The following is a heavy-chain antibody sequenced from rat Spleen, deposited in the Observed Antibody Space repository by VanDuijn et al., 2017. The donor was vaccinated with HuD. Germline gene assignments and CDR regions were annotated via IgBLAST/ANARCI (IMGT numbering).Heavy chain of an antibody. D-gene: IGHD1-12*02. CDR2: ISSGGNT. CDR3: TRDHSYWGSYYPGGFAY. CDR1: GFSLSNNG. Sequence: QVQLKESGPGLVQPSQTLSLTCTVSGFSLSNNGVSWVRQFPGKGLEGIGTISSGGNTYYNSALRSRLSISRDTSKSQVSLKMNSMQTEDTAIYFCTRDHSYWGSYYPGGFAYWGQGTLVTVSS. J-gene: IGHJ3*01. V-gene: IGHV2S12*01.